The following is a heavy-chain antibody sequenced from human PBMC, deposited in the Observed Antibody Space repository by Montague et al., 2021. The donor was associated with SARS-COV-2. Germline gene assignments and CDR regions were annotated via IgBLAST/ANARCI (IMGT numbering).Heavy chain of an antibody. Sequence: SETLSLTCSVPGGSISTTNFYWGWVRQPPGKGLEWIGSVFYRGSTYYNPSLKGRVAISVDTSKNQFFLSLDSVTAADTALYFCARIPVSGSGGFYYFDSWGQGTLVTVSS. D-gene: IGHD3-10*01. CDR2: VFYRGST. CDR3: ARIPVSGSGGFYYFDS. V-gene: IGHV4-39*01. J-gene: IGHJ4*02. CDR1: GGSISTTNFY.